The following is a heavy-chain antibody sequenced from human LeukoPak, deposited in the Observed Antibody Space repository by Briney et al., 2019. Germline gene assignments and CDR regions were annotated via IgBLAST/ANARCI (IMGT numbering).Heavy chain of an antibody. CDR3: AMGGDYFDY. J-gene: IGHJ4*02. Sequence: GGSLRLSCSASGCTFRDYYMSWIRQAPGKGLEWVSAISGSGGSTYYADSVKGRFTISRDNSKNTLYLQMNSLRAEDTAVYYCAMGGDYFDYWGQGTLVTVSS. CDR1: GCTFRDYY. V-gene: IGHV3-23*01. D-gene: IGHD3-16*01. CDR2: ISGSGGST.